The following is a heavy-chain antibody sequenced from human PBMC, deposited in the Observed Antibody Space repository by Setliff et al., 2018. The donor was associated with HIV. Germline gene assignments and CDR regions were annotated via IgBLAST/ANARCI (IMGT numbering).Heavy chain of an antibody. V-gene: IGHV4-61*02. J-gene: IGHJ3*02. CDR3: AREKGRYFDWSHTRDAFDI. CDR1: GGSISSGDNY. CDR2: IYTSGST. D-gene: IGHD3-9*01. Sequence: PSETLSLTCSVSGGSISSGDNYWNWIRQPAGKGLEWIGRIYTSGSTNYNPSLKSRLTISVDTSKNQFSLNLSSVTAADTAVYYCAREKGRYFDWSHTRDAFDIWGQGTMVTVSS.